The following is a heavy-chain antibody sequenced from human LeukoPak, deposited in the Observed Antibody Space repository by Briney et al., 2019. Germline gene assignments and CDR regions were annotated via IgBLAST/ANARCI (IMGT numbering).Heavy chain of an antibody. CDR1: GFTFSSYG. CDR2: ISYDGSNK. Sequence: GRSLRLSCAASGFTFSSYGMHWVRQAPGKGLEWVAVISYDGSNKYYADSVKGRFTISRDNSKNTLYLQMNSLRAEDTAVYYCAGHSSSFDYWGQGTLVTVSS. CDR3: AGHSSSFDY. D-gene: IGHD6-13*01. J-gene: IGHJ4*02. V-gene: IGHV3-30*03.